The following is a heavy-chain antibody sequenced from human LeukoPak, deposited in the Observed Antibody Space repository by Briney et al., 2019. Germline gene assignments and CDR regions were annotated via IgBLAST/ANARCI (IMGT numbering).Heavy chain of an antibody. D-gene: IGHD5-18*01. CDR3: ARDQGGYSYGYPGYYFDY. V-gene: IGHV1-2*02. CDR1: GYTFTGYY. J-gene: IGHJ4*02. CDR2: INPNSGGT. Sequence: GASVKVSCKASGYTFTGYYMHWVRQAPGQGLEWMGWINPNSGGTNYAQKFQGRVTMTRDTSISTAYMELSRLRSDDTAVYYCARDQGGYSYGYPGYYFDYWGQGTLVTVSS.